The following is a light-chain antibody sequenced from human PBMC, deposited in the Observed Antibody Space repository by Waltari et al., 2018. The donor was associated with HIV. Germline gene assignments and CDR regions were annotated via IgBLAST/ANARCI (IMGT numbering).Light chain of an antibody. CDR1: QSVNSSY. V-gene: IGKV3-20*01. J-gene: IGKJ2*01. CDR3: HQYCHSSHT. Sequence: EIELTQSPGTLSLSAGERATLTCRASQSVNSSYLAWYQQKPGQAPRLLIYGASTRATGVPDRFSGSGSGTDFTLSISRLEPEDFAVYYCHQYCHSSHTFGQGTKVEIK. CDR2: GAS.